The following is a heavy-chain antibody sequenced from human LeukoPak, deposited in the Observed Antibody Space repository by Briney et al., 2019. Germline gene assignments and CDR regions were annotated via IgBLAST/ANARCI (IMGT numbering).Heavy chain of an antibody. J-gene: IGHJ4*02. CDR3: AKNGYGSGSYRVSFDY. CDR1: GFTFDDYT. Sequence: PGGSLRLSCAASGFTFDDYTMHWVRQPPGKGLEWVSLISWEGGATYYADSVRGRFTISKDNSKNSLYLQMNSLRTEDTALYYCAKNGYGSGSYRVSFDYWGQGTLVTVSS. CDR2: ISWEGGAT. D-gene: IGHD3-10*01. V-gene: IGHV3-43*01.